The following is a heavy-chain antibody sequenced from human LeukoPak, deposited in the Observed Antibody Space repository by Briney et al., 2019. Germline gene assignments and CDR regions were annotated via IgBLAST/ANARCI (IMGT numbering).Heavy chain of an antibody. V-gene: IGHV1-8*01. CDR1: GYTFTSYD. CDR2: MSPNSGDT. D-gene: IGHD7-27*01. CDR3: GRGPPNRGFEY. J-gene: IGHJ4*02. Sequence: ASVKVSCKASGYTFTSYDFNWVRQATGQRPEWMGWMSPNSGDTGYAQKFQDRVTMARNTSISTAYMELSSLRSDDTAVYYCGRGPPNRGFEYWGPGTLVNVSS.